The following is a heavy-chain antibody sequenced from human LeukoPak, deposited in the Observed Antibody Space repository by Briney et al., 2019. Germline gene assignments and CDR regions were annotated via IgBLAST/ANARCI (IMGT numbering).Heavy chain of an antibody. D-gene: IGHD4-17*01. CDR2: INSDGSST. V-gene: IGHV3-74*01. J-gene: IGHJ4*02. CDR1: GFTFSSYW. Sequence: AGGSLRLSCAASGFTFSSYWMHWVRQAPGKGLVWVSRINSDGSSTSYADSVRGQFTISRDNAKNTLFLQMNSLRAEDTAVYYCARDANGDYFPLVDYWGQGTLVTVSS. CDR3: ARDANGDYFPLVDY.